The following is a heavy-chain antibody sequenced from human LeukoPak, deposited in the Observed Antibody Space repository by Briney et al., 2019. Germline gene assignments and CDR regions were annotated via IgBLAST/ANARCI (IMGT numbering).Heavy chain of an antibody. CDR1: GGSFSGYY. Sequence: SETLSLTCAVYGGSFSGYYWTGFASPQGRGWNGFGVSFSGGSTNYNPSLKSRVTMSVDTSKNQFSLKLSSVTAADTAVYYCARVKLSHGYSYGYNPYYFDYWGQGTLVTVSS. CDR2: SFSGGST. V-gene: IGHV4-59*10. D-gene: IGHD5-18*01. CDR3: ARVKLSHGYSYGYNPYYFDY. J-gene: IGHJ4*02.